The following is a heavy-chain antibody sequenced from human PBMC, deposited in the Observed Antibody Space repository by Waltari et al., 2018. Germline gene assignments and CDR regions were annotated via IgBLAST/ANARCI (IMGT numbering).Heavy chain of an antibody. D-gene: IGHD2-15*01. CDR1: GYTFTTYG. CDR3: ARDGYCSGGSCYDTYYYGLDV. CDR2: SSAYKDNT. J-gene: IGHJ6*02. Sequence: QVQLVQSGAEVKKPGASAKVSCKASGYTFTTYGISCARPAPGQGLEWMGWSSAYKDNTNYAQNLQGRVTMTTDTSTSTAYMELRSLRSDDTALYYCARDGYCSGGSCYDTYYYGLDVWGQGTTVTVSS. V-gene: IGHV1-18*01.